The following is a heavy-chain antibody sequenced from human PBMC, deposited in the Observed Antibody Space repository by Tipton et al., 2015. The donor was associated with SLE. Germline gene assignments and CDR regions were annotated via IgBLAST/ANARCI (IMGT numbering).Heavy chain of an antibody. CDR2: IYYSGST. CDR3: ARMGISYGKYHFDY. Sequence: TLSLTCTVSGGSISSYYWSWIRQHPGKGLEWIGYIYYSGSTYYNPSLKSRVTISVDTSKNQFSLKLSSVTAADAAVYYCARMGISYGKYHFDYWGQGTLVTVSS. V-gene: IGHV4-31*03. CDR1: GGSISSYY. J-gene: IGHJ4*02. D-gene: IGHD5-18*01.